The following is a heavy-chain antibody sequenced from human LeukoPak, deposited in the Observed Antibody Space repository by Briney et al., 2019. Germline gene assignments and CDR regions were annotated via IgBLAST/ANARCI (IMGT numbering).Heavy chain of an antibody. CDR1: GYTFTGYY. J-gene: IGHJ6*02. Sequence: GASVKVSCKASGYTFTGYYMHWVRQAPGQGLEWMGWINPNSGGTNYAQKFQGRVTMTRDTSISTAYMELSRLRSDDTAVYYCARYYLIVVARNYYYGMDVWGQGTTVTVSS. CDR2: INPNSGGT. D-gene: IGHD2-2*01. V-gene: IGHV1-2*02. CDR3: ARYYLIVVARNYYYGMDV.